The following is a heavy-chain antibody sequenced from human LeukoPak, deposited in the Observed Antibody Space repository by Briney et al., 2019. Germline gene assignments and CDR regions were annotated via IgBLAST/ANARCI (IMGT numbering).Heavy chain of an antibody. J-gene: IGHJ4*02. V-gene: IGHV4-31*03. CDR3: ARGPLDSGYTYFDY. CDR1: GGSISSGGYY. CDR2: IFYSGST. D-gene: IGHD5-12*01. Sequence: SETLSLTCTVSGGSISSGGYYWSWIRQHPGKGLEWIGYIFYSGSTYYNPSLKSRVTISVDTSKNQFSLKLSSVTAADTAVYYCARGPLDSGYTYFDYWGQGTLVSVAS.